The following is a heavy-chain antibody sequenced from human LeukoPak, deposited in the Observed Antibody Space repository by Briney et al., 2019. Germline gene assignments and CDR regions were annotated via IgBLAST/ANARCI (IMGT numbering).Heavy chain of an antibody. V-gene: IGHV1-46*01. D-gene: IGHD5-18*01. CDR1: GYTFTSYY. J-gene: IGHJ4*02. CDR2: INPSGGST. CDR3: AREAMVTYFDY. Sequence: ASVKVSCKASGYTFTSYYMHWVRQAPGQGLEWMGIINPSGGSTSYAQKFQGRVTMTRDTSTNTVYMELSSLRSEDTAVYYCAREAMVTYFDYWGQGTLVTVSS.